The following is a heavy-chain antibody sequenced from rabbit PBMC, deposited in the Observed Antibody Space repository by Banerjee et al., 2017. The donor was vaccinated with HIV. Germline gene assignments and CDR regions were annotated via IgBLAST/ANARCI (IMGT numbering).Heavy chain of an antibody. Sequence: QSLEESGGDLVKPGASLTLTCTASGFSFSSSYWICWVRQAPGKGLEWIACIYAGGSGGTYFANWAKGRFTISKTSSTTVTLQMTSLTAADTATYFCARDAGYAGSNLWGPGTLVTVS. D-gene: IGHD4-2*01. J-gene: IGHJ4*01. CDR2: IYAGGSGGT. V-gene: IGHV1S40*01. CDR3: ARDAGYAGSNL. CDR1: GFSFSSSYW.